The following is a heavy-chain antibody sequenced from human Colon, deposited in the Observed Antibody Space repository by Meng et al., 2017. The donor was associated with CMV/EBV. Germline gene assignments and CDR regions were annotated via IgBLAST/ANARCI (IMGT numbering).Heavy chain of an antibody. CDR3: ARATYSAYDYGMDV. Sequence: GESLKISCKASGYSFSTYWIGWVRQMPGKGLEWMWIIYPGDSDTRYSPSFQGQVTISADKSISTVYLQWSSLKASDTAMYYCARATYSAYDYGMDVWGQGTTVTVSS. J-gene: IGHJ6*02. V-gene: IGHV5-51*01. D-gene: IGHD5-12*01. CDR2: IYPGDSDT. CDR1: GYSFSTYW.